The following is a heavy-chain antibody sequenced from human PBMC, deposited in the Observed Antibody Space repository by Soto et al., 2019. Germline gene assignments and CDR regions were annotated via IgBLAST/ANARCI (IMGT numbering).Heavy chain of an antibody. D-gene: IGHD2-2*01. V-gene: IGHV3-23*05. CDR1: GLPFSATG. Sequence: EVQLLESGGGLIQPGGSLRLSCAASGLPFSATGLLWVRQPPGGGLEWVSAIGPNPTNTKYADSVKGRFTISRDNSKSTVFLQMTNLGAEDTALYYCTTARHCSSDACPAAEWGQGTLITVSS. J-gene: IGHJ4*02. CDR3: TTARHCSSDACPAAE. CDR2: IGPNPTNT.